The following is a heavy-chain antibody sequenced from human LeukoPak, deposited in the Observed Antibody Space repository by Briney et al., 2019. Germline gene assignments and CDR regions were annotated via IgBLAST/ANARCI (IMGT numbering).Heavy chain of an antibody. CDR2: INHSGST. CDR1: GGSFSGYY. Sequence: PSETLSLNCAVYGGSFSGYYWSWIRQPAGKGLEWIGEINHSGSTNYNPSRKSRVTISVDTSKNQFSLKLSSVTAADTAVYYCARPMTYYYYGMDVWGQGTTVTVSS. CDR3: ARPMTYYYYGMDV. J-gene: IGHJ6*02. D-gene: IGHD2-21*02. V-gene: IGHV4-34*01.